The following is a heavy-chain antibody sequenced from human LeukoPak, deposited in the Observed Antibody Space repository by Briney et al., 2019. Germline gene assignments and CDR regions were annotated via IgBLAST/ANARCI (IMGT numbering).Heavy chain of an antibody. J-gene: IGHJ4*02. D-gene: IGHD6-6*01. CDR2: ISGSGGST. CDR3: ATSKGSSSSSFDY. V-gene: IGHV3-23*01. Sequence: GGSLRLSCAASGFTFSSYAMSWVRQAPGKGLEWVSAISGSGGSTYYADSVKGRFTISRDNSKNSLYLQMNSLRDEDTAVYYCATSKGSSSSSFDYWGQGTLVTVSS. CDR1: GFTFSSYA.